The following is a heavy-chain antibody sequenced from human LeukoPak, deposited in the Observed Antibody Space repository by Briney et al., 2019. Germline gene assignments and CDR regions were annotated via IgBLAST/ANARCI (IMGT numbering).Heavy chain of an antibody. Sequence: PSETLSLTCTVSGDSVNSGSYYWGWLRQPPGKGLGWIGYIYDSGSTYYNPCLKSQVTISVDRSKTQSSLKLSYVTAADTAVYYCARAVGLRYFDWLQRLGWYFDLWGRGTLVTVSS. J-gene: IGHJ2*01. CDR3: ARAVGLRYFDWLQRLGWYFDL. CDR2: IYDSGST. V-gene: IGHV4-30-2*01. CDR1: GDSVNSGSYY. D-gene: IGHD3-9*01.